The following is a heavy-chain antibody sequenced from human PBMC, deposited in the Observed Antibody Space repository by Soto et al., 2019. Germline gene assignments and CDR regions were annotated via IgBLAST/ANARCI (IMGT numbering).Heavy chain of an antibody. D-gene: IGHD1-1*01. CDR3: AKVERMTPYTHLR. CDR2: ISGRDAYT. V-gene: IGHV3-23*01. CDR1: GFTISNYG. J-gene: IGHJ4*02. Sequence: GGSLGLSCEASGFTISNYGMAWVRQAPGKGLEWVSAISGRDAYTYYADSVKGRFTISRDNSKNTLYLQMSSLTAEDTALYYCAKVERMTPYTHLRWGQGTLVTVSS.